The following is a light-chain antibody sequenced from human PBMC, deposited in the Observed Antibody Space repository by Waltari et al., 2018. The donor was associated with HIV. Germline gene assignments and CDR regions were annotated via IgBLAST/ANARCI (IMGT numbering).Light chain of an antibody. Sequence: QSVLTQPPSASGTPGQRVTISCSGSSSNIGNNHVYWYQQLPGTAPKLLIYRNNQRPSGVPDRFSGFKSGTSASLAISGLRSEDEADYYCASWDDSLMGVFGGGTKVTVL. CDR2: RNN. V-gene: IGLV1-47*01. CDR1: SSNIGNNH. CDR3: ASWDDSLMGV. J-gene: IGLJ2*01.